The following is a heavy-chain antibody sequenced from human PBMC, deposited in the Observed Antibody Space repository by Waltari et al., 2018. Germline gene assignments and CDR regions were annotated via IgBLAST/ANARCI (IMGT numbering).Heavy chain of an antibody. Sequence: QLQLQESGPGLVKPSETLSLTCTVPGGPISTNYHWGWIRQPPGKGLEWMGNMQYRGSTFYNPSLESRVTISLDTWKNQFSLRLSSVGAADTAVYFCGRIAFGDEGGYFQYWGQGTLVTVSS. CDR1: GGPISTNYH. V-gene: IGHV4-39*01. CDR3: GRIAFGDEGGYFQY. J-gene: IGHJ1*01. D-gene: IGHD4-17*01. CDR2: MQYRGST.